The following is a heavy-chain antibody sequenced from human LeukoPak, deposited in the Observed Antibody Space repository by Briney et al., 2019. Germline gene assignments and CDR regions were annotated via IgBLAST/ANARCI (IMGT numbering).Heavy chain of an antibody. D-gene: IGHD2-15*01. CDR3: AKLGWVASNAFDI. Sequence: PGGSLRLSCAASGFTFNRHVMSWVRQASGQGLEWVSGISGTGGSTYYTDSVKGRFTISRDNSKNTLYLQMSSLRAEDTAVYYCAKLGWVASNAFDIWGQGTRVTVSS. CDR1: GFTFNRHV. V-gene: IGHV3-23*01. J-gene: IGHJ3*02. CDR2: ISGTGGST.